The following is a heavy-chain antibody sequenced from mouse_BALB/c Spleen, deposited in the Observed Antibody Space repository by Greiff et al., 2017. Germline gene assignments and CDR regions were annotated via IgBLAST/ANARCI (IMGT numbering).Heavy chain of an antibody. V-gene: IGHV14-4*02. CDR1: GFNIKDYY. Sequence: EVQLVESGAELVRSGASVKLSCTASGFNIKDYYMHWVKQRPEQGLEWIGWIDPENGDTEYAPKFQGKAKLTAVTSTSTAYMDLSSLTNEDSAVYYCTRSGTGTRRGDYWGQGTTLTVSS. J-gene: IGHJ2*01. CDR2: IDPENGDT. CDR3: TRSGTGTRRGDY. D-gene: IGHD4-1*01.